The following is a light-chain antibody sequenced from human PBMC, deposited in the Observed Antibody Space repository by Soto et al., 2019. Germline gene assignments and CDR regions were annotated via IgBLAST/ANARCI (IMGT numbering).Light chain of an antibody. CDR3: EQYVSTPLT. J-gene: IGKJ4*01. Sequence: EIVLTQSPGTLSLSPGERATLSCRASQSVGNKYLAWYQQKPGQAPRFLIYDASSRATGISDRFSGSGSGTDFTLTISRLEPEDFAVYYCEQYVSTPLTFGGGTKVEIK. CDR1: QSVGNKY. V-gene: IGKV3-20*01. CDR2: DAS.